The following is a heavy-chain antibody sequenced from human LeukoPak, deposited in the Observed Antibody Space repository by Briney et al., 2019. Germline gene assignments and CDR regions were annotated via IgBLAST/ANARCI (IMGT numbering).Heavy chain of an antibody. J-gene: IGHJ4*02. CDR1: GLTVSNNY. Sequence: GGSLRLSCEASGLTVSNNYMSWVRQAPGKGLEWVSSISSSSSYIYYADSVKGRFTISRDNAKNSLYLQMNSLRAEDTAVYYCARDVSGGYSGYPDTFDYWGQGTLVTVSS. CDR2: ISSSSSYI. CDR3: ARDVSGGYSGYPDTFDY. V-gene: IGHV3-21*01. D-gene: IGHD5-12*01.